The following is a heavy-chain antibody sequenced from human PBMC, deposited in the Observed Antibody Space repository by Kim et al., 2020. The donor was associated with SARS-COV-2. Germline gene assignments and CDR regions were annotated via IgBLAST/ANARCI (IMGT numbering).Heavy chain of an antibody. CDR3: ARTNAFDI. CDR2: GGST. D-gene: IGHD4-17*01. Sequence: GGSTSYADSVKGRFTISRHNTKNTLYLHMNSLRADDTAVYYCARTNAFDIWGQGPMVTVSS. J-gene: IGHJ3*02. V-gene: IGHV3-53*04.